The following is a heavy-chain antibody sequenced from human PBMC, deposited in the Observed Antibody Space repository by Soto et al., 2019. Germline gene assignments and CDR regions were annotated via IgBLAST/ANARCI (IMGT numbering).Heavy chain of an antibody. Sequence: XSVKVSCNASGYRFFSYYIHWVRQAPGQGLEWMGRFLASGGNTDYAQRFRGRISMTRDTSTTNTVSLELTSLTSDDTAVYYCARGGATLFGVIDSWGQGTRVTVSS. CDR2: FLASGGNT. CDR1: GYRFFSYY. J-gene: IGHJ4*02. D-gene: IGHD3-3*01. CDR3: ARGGATLFGVIDS. V-gene: IGHV1-46*01.